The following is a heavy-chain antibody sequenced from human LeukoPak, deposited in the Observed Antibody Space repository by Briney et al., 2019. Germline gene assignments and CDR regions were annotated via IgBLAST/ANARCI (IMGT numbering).Heavy chain of an antibody. Sequence: RASVKVSCKASGYTFTSYGISWVRQAPGQGLEWMGWISAYNGNTNYAQKLQGRVTMTTDTSTSTAYMELKSLRSDDTAVYYCARDSSSWFYYFYGMDVWGQGTTVTVSS. CDR1: GYTFTSYG. J-gene: IGHJ6*02. D-gene: IGHD6-13*01. CDR2: ISAYNGNT. V-gene: IGHV1-18*01. CDR3: ARDSSSWFYYFYGMDV.